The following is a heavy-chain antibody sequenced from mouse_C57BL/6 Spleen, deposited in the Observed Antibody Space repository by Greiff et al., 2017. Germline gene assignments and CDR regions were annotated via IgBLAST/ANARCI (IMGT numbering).Heavy chain of an antibody. CDR2: ISYDGSN. CDR3: AREAINWDLYYFDY. D-gene: IGHD4-1*01. J-gene: IGHJ2*01. V-gene: IGHV3-6*01. CDR1: GYSITSGYY. Sequence: EVKLMESGPGLVKPSQSLSLTCSVTGYSITSGYYWNWIRQFPGNKLEWMGYISYDGSNNYNPSLKNRISITRDTSKNQFFLKLTSVTTEDTATYYCAREAINWDLYYFDYWGKGTTLTVSS.